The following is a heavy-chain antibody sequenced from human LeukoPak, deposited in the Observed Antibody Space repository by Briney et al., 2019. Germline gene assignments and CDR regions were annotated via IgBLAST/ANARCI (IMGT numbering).Heavy chain of an antibody. D-gene: IGHD2-21*01. V-gene: IGHV3-53*01. Sequence: GGSLRLSCAASGFTVSSNYMSWVRQAPGKGLEWVSVIYSGGSTYYADSVKGRFTISRDNSKNTLYLQMNSLRAEDTAVYYCARTYCGGDCYTGENWFDPWGQGTLVTVSS. CDR3: ARTYCGGDCYTGENWFDP. J-gene: IGHJ5*02. CDR2: IYSGGST. CDR1: GFTVSSNY.